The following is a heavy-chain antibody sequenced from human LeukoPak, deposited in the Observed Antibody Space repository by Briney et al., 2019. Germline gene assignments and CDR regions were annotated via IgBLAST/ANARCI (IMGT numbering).Heavy chain of an antibody. CDR1: GGSISSSSYY. D-gene: IGHD3-9*01. J-gene: IGHJ5*02. V-gene: IGHV4-39*07. Sequence: PSETLSLTCTVSGGSISSSSYYWGWIRQPPGKGLEWIGSIYYSGSTYYNPSLKSRVTISVDTSKNQFSLKLSSVTAADTAVYYCARDGGGDYDILTGYYTGRNWFDPWGQGTLVTVSS. CDR3: ARDGGGDYDILTGYYTGRNWFDP. CDR2: IYYSGST.